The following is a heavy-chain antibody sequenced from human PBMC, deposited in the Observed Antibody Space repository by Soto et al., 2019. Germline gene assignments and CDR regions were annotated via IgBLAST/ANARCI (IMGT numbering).Heavy chain of an antibody. CDR3: AREQSGTYACEH. D-gene: IGHD1-26*01. CDR1: GGSVSGRNY. Sequence: QVQLQESGPGLVKPSETLSLNCTVSGGSVSGRNYWSWIRQSPGKGLEWIGYIYYGVSTNYSPSLKSRATISVAMSKNQFSLRLTSVNAADTAVYYCAREQSGTYACEHCGRGTLVTVSS. V-gene: IGHV4-61*01. J-gene: IGHJ1*01. CDR2: IYYGVST.